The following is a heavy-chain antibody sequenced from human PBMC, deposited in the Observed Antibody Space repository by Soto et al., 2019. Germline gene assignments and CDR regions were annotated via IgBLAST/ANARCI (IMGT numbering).Heavy chain of an antibody. Sequence: PGGSLRLSCAASGFTFSSYAMHWVRQAPGKGLEWVAVISYDGSNKYYADSVKGRFTISRDNSKNTLYLQMNSLRAEDTAVYYCARDNGWELLEEYFQHWGQGTLVTVSS. J-gene: IGHJ1*01. V-gene: IGHV3-30-3*01. CDR3: ARDNGWELLEEYFQH. CDR1: GFTFSSYA. D-gene: IGHD1-26*01. CDR2: ISYDGSNK.